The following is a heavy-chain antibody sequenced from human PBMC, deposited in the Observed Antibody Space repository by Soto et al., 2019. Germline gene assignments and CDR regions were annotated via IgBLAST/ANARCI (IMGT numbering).Heavy chain of an antibody. D-gene: IGHD1-26*01. CDR2: ISYDGSNK. CDR1: GFTFSSYG. CDR3: AKDRRYSGSYYYYGRDV. V-gene: IGHV3-30*18. J-gene: IGHJ6*02. Sequence: GGSLRLSCAASGFTFSSYGMHWVRQAPGKGLEWVAVISYDGSNKYYADSVKGRFTISRNNSKNTLYQQMNSLGAEDTAVYCCAKDRRYSGSYYYYGRDVGGQGTTVTVS.